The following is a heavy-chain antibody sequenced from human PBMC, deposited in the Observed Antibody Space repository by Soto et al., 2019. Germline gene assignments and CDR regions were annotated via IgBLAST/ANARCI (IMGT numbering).Heavy chain of an antibody. Sequence: VQLLESGGGLVQPGGSLRLSCAASGFTFSSYAMVWVRQAPGKGLEWVSTIRGSGDTTNYADSVKGRFTISRDNSKDTLYLQMNSLRAGDTAVYYCAKDLGQLVWYFDLWGRGTLVTVSS. CDR3: AKDLGQLVWYFDL. D-gene: IGHD6-6*01. J-gene: IGHJ2*01. CDR2: IRGSGDTT. V-gene: IGHV3-23*01. CDR1: GFTFSSYA.